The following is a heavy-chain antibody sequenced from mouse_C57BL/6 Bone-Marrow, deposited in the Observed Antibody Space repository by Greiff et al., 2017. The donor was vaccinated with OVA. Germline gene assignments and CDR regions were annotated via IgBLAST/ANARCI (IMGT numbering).Heavy chain of an antibody. Sequence: VQLQQSGPELVKPGASVKIPCKASGYTFTDYNMDWVKQSHGKSLEWIGDINPNNGGTIYNQKFKGKATLTVDKSSSTAYMELRSLTSEDTAVYYCAISNYQAWCAYWGQGTLVTVSA. CDR2: INPNNGGT. CDR3: AISNYQAWCAY. D-gene: IGHD2-5*01. CDR1: GYTFTDYN. J-gene: IGHJ3*01. V-gene: IGHV1-18*01.